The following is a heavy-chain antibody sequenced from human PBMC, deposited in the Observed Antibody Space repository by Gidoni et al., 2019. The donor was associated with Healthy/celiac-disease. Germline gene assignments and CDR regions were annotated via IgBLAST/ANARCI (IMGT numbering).Heavy chain of an antibody. Sequence: QLQLQESGPGLVKPSETLSLTCTVSGGSISSSSYYWGWIRQPPGKGLEWIGSIYYSGSTSYNPSLKSRVTISVDTSKNQFPLKLSSVTAADTAVYYCARRYSSSSEDYWGQGTLVTVSS. J-gene: IGHJ4*02. CDR2: IYYSGST. CDR1: GGSISSSSYY. CDR3: ARRYSSSSEDY. D-gene: IGHD6-6*01. V-gene: IGHV4-39*01.